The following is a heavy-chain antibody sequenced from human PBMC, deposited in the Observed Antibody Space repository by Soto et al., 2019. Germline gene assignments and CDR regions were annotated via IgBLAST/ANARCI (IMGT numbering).Heavy chain of an antibody. CDR3: AREENCRGGTCYSEYFHH. CDR2: VNPSGGSA. V-gene: IGHV1-46*01. J-gene: IGHJ1*01. Sequence: ASVKVSCKTSGYIFTAYSMHWVRQAPGQGLEWMGVVNPSGGSAHYAQSFEGRVTLTRDTSTSTFYMKLSSLRSEDTAVYYCAREENCRGGTCYSEYFHHWGQGTLVTVSS. CDR1: GYIFTAYS. D-gene: IGHD2-15*01.